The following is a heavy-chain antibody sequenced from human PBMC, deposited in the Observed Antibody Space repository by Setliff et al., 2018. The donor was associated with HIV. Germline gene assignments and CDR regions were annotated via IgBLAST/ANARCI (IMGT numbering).Heavy chain of an antibody. CDR2: TNPILGSA. D-gene: IGHD3-10*01. J-gene: IGHJ5*02. CDR1: GGTFNRHA. V-gene: IGHV1-69*05. CDR3: ARDLAESAFIMIRGAGWFDP. Sequence: SVKVSCKASGGTFNRHAISWLRQAPGQGLEWMGGTNPILGSANYAQKFQGRVTITTDESTSTAYMELSSLRSDDTAMYFCARDLAESAFIMIRGAGWFDPWGQGTLVTVSS.